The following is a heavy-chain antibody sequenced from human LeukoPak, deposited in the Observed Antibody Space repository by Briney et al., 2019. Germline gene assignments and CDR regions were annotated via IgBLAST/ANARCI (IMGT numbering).Heavy chain of an antibody. V-gene: IGHV3-21*01. Sequence: PGGSLRLSCAASGFTFSSYAMSWVRQAPGKGLEWVSSISSSSSYIYYADSVKGRFTISRDNAKNSLYLQMNSLRAEDTAVYYCARGGGYYGSGSYDWGGLTDYWGQGTLVTVSS. CDR1: GFTFSSYA. J-gene: IGHJ4*02. CDR2: ISSSSSYI. D-gene: IGHD3-10*01. CDR3: ARGGGYYGSGSYDWGGLTDY.